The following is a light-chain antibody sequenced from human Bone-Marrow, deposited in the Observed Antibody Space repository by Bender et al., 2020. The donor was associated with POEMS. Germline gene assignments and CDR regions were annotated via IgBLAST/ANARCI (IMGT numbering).Light chain of an antibody. V-gene: IGLV1-44*01. CDR1: SSNIGAHA. J-gene: IGLJ3*02. CDR2: SSH. Sequence: QSVLTQPPSASGTPGQRVTISCSGGSSNIGAHAVNWYQHLPGTAPKLLIYSSHRRPSGVPDRFSGSKSGTSASLVITGLQADDEADYYCAVWDDSLNGWVFGGGTKLTVL. CDR3: AVWDDSLNGWV.